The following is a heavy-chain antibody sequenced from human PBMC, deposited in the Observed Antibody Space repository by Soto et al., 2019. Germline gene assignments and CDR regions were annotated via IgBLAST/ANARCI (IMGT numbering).Heavy chain of an antibody. V-gene: IGHV1-3*01. CDR1: GYTFTSYA. CDR3: ARVGVATLYAFDI. CDR2: INAGNGNT. D-gene: IGHD5-12*01. Sequence: ASVKVSFKASGYTFTSYAMHWVRQAPGQRLEWMGWINAGNGNTKYSQKFQGRVTITRDTSASTAYMELSSLRSEDTAVYYCARVGVATLYAFDIWGQGTMVTVSS. J-gene: IGHJ3*02.